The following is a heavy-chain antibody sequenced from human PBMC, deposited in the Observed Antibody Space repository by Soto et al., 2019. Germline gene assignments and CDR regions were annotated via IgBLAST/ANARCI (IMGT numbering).Heavy chain of an antibody. D-gene: IGHD2-15*01. CDR3: ARHKAALGYYMDV. V-gene: IGHV4-59*08. CDR1: GGSISSYY. CDR2: IYYSGST. Sequence: SETLSLTCTVSGGSISSYYWSWIRQPPGKGLEWIGYIYYSGSTNYNPSLKSRVTISVDTSKNQFSLKLSSVTAADTAVYYCARHKAALGYYMDVWGKGTTVTVSS. J-gene: IGHJ6*03.